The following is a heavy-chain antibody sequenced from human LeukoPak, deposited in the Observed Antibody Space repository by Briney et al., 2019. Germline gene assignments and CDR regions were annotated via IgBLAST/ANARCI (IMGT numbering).Heavy chain of an antibody. CDR3: ASLPPRGYDYLGTLDY. J-gene: IGHJ4*02. CDR1: GFTFSSYS. D-gene: IGHD5-12*01. V-gene: IGHV3-21*01. CDR2: ISSSSSYI. Sequence: GGSLRLSCAASGFTFSSYSMNWVRQAPGKGLEWVSSISSSSSYIYYADSVKGRFTISRDNAKNSLYLQMNSLRAEDTAVYYCASLPPRGYDYLGTLDYWGQGTLVTVSS.